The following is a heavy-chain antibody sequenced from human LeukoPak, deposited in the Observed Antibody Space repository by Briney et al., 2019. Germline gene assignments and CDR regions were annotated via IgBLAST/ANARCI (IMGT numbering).Heavy chain of an antibody. CDR3: ARDLTGYYDSSGYFDI. CDR1: GGTFSSYA. J-gene: IGHJ3*02. D-gene: IGHD3-22*01. Sequence: ASVTLSCKASGGTFSSYAISWVRQAPGQGLEWMGGIIPIFGTANYAQKFQGRVTITTDESTSTAYMELSSLRSEDTAVYYCARDLTGYYDSSGYFDIWGQGTMVTVSS. V-gene: IGHV1-69*05. CDR2: IIPIFGTA.